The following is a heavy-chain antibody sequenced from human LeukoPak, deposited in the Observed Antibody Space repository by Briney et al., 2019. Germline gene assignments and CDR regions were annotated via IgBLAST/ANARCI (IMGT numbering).Heavy chain of an antibody. Sequence: SETLSLTCAVSGGSISSGGYSWSWIRQPPGKGLEWIGYIYHSGSTYYNPSLKSRVTISVDRSKNQFSLKLSSVTAADTAVYYCARGAYYYDSSGYHPGFDYWGQGTLATVSS. CDR1: GGSISSGGYS. V-gene: IGHV4-30-2*01. D-gene: IGHD3-22*01. CDR3: ARGAYYYDSSGYHPGFDY. J-gene: IGHJ4*02. CDR2: IYHSGST.